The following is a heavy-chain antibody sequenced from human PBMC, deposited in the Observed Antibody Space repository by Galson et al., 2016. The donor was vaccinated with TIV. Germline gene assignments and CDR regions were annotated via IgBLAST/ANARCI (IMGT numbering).Heavy chain of an antibody. V-gene: IGHV3-9*01. Sequence: SLRLSCAASGFIFDRYAMHWVRQAPGKGLEWVSGINWNSGTIAYADSVKGRFTISRDNAKNSLYLQMNSLRAEDTALYYCACGIGWFRGFDYWGQGTFITVSS. CDR3: ACGIGWFRGFDY. CDR2: INWNSGTI. J-gene: IGHJ4*02. D-gene: IGHD3-10*01. CDR1: GFIFDRYA.